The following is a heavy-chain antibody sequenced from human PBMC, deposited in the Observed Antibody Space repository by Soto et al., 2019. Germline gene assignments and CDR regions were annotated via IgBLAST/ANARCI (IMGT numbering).Heavy chain of an antibody. V-gene: IGHV1-18*01. Sequence: QVQLVQSGAEVKKPGASVKVSCKTSGYTFNNYGISWVRQAPGQGLEWMGWISDYNGNTNYPQKFQGRVTMTTDTSTKTVYMVLTNLRSDDTAVYYCARDGYYDSGSYGMDVWGRGTTVTVSS. D-gene: IGHD3-10*01. CDR1: GYTFNNYG. CDR3: ARDGYYDSGSYGMDV. CDR2: ISDYNGNT. J-gene: IGHJ6*02.